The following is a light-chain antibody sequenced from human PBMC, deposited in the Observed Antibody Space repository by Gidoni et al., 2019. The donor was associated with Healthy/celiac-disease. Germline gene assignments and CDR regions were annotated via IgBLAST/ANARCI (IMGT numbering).Light chain of an antibody. Sequence: DIVLTQTPLSLPVTPGQPASISCKSSQSLLHSDGKSDLYWSLQKPGPSPQRLSYEVYSRFSGVPDRFSGSVSGTDFTLKISRVEAEDVGVYYCMQGIHLPLTFGGXTKVEIK. CDR1: QSLLHSDGKSD. V-gene: IGKV2-29*02. CDR2: EVY. CDR3: MQGIHLPLT. J-gene: IGKJ4*01.